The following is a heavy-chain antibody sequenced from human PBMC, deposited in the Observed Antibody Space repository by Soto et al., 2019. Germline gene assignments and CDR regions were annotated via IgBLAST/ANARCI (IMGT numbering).Heavy chain of an antibody. CDR3: ARDGPMDRAFDI. CDR2: ISTYNGNT. CDR1: GYTFTSYG. D-gene: IGHD3-10*01. Sequence: QVQLVQSGAEVKKPGASVKVSCKASGYTFTSYGITWVRQAPGQGLEWMGWISTYNGNTNYAQNLQCRVTMTTDTSTRTAYMDLRSLRSDDTAVYYCARDGPMDRAFDIWGQGTMVTVSS. J-gene: IGHJ3*02. V-gene: IGHV1-18*01.